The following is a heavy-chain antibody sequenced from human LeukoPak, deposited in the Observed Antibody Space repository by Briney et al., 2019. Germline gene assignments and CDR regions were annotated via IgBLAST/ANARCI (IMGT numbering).Heavy chain of an antibody. J-gene: IGHJ4*02. CDR3: ALYSSGWPDY. CDR1: GYTFTIYG. D-gene: IGHD6-19*01. V-gene: IGHV1-18*01. Sequence: GASVNVSYTPSGYTFTIYGISWVRQAPGQGLEWMGWISTYNINTNYAQKLQGRVTMTTDTSTSTAYMELRSLRSDDTAVYYCALYSSGWPDYWGQGTLVTVSS. CDR2: ISTYNINT.